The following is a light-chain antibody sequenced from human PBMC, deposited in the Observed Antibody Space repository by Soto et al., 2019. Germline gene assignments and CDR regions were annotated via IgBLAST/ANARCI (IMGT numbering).Light chain of an antibody. CDR1: SSNIGGNS. J-gene: IGLJ1*01. V-gene: IGLV1-51*01. CDR3: GSWDSSLSAYV. Sequence: SVLTQPPSVSAAPGQKVTISCSGSSSNIGGNSVSWYQQLPGTAPKLLIYDDNKQPSGIPDRFSGSKSGTSATLGITGFQTGDEADYYRGSWDSSLSAYVFGTGTKVTVL. CDR2: DDN.